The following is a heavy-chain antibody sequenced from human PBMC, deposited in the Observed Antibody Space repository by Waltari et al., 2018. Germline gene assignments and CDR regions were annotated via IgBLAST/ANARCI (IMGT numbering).Heavy chain of an antibody. Sequence: QVQLQESGPGLVKPSETLSLTCAVSGYSISSGYYWGWIRQPPGKGLEWIGSIYHSGSTYDNPSLKSRVTISVDTSKNQFSLKLSSVTAADTAVYYCARGVYFWSGPFFDYWGQGTLVTVSS. J-gene: IGHJ4*02. CDR2: IYHSGST. CDR3: ARGVYFWSGPFFDY. V-gene: IGHV4-38-2*01. D-gene: IGHD3-3*01. CDR1: GYSISSGYY.